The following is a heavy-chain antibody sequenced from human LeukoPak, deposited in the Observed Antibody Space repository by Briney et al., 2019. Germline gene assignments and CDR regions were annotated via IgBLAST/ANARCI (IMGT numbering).Heavy chain of an antibody. J-gene: IGHJ4*02. D-gene: IGHD5-18*01. CDR2: ISAYNGNT. CDR3: AREEGYSYGYGY. CDR1: GYTLTELS. Sequence: ASVKVSCKVSGYTLTELSMHWVRQAPGQGLEWMGWISAYNGNTNYAQKLQGRVTMTTDTSTSTAYMELRSLRSDDTAVYYCAREEGYSYGYGYWGQGTLVTVSS. V-gene: IGHV1-18*01.